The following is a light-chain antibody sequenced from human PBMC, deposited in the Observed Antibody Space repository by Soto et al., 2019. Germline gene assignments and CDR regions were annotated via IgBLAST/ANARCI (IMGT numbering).Light chain of an antibody. V-gene: IGKV3-20*01. Sequence: EIVMTQSPATLSVSPGEGATLSCRASQGIGDTLAWYQQKPGQTPRLLIYEASIRATGIPDRFSGSGSGTDFTLTISRLEPEDFAVYYCQQYGRSPGLITFGPGTKVDIK. CDR1: QGIGDT. CDR2: EAS. CDR3: QQYGRSPGLIT. J-gene: IGKJ3*01.